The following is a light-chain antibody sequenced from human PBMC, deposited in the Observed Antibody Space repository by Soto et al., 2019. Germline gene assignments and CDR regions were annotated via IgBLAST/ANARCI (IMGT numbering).Light chain of an antibody. CDR1: NNNVGISNL. J-gene: IGLJ1*01. Sequence: QSVLTQPASVSGFPGQSITISCAGTNNNVGISNLVSWYQQHPGKAPKLMIYEVNKRPSGVPDRFSGSKSGNTASLTVSGLQAEDEADYYCSSYAGSSNVFGTGTKLTVL. V-gene: IGLV2-14*02. CDR2: EVN. CDR3: SSYAGSSNV.